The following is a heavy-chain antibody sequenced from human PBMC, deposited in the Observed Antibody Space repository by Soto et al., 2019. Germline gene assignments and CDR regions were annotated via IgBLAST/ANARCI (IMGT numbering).Heavy chain of an antibody. CDR2: IGIGSSTK. V-gene: IGHV3-48*01. CDR1: GFTFRNYG. CDR3: ARDQLYYNDISGRPLNAFDV. Sequence: EVDLVESGGGLVQSGGSLRLSCAASGFTFRNYGMNWVRQAPGKGLEWVSYIGIGSSTKYYADSVKGRFTISRDNAKNSLYLQMNSLRGEDTAVYYCARDQLYYNDISGRPLNAFDVWGQGTMVTVSS. D-gene: IGHD3-22*01. J-gene: IGHJ3*01.